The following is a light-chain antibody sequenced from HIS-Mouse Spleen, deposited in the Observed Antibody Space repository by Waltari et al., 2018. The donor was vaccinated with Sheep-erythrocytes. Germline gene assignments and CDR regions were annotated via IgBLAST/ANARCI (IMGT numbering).Light chain of an antibody. CDR3: CSYAGSSTWV. V-gene: IGLV2-23*01. CDR1: SSDVGSYNL. Sequence: QSALTQPASVSGSPGQSITISCTGTSSDVGSYNLVSWYQQHPGKAPKLLIYEGSKRASWVSNRFSGSRSGNTASLQISGLQAEDEADYYGCSYAGSSTWVFAGGTKLTVL. J-gene: IGLJ3*02. CDR2: EGS.